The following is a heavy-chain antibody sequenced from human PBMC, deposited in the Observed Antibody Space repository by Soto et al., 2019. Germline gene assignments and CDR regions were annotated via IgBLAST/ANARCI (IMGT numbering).Heavy chain of an antibody. D-gene: IGHD6-19*01. CDR3: AKCRSQWLSSLHS. J-gene: IGHJ4*02. CDR2: IKPSSGGT. CDR1: GYTFSDYY. V-gene: IGHV1-2*02. Sequence: ASVKVSCKASGYTFSDYYILWVRQAPGQGLEWLAWIKPSSGGTNYEEKFQDRVTVTSDTAISTTFLELSSLRSDDTAVYYCAKCRSQWLSSLHSWGQGPMITVYS.